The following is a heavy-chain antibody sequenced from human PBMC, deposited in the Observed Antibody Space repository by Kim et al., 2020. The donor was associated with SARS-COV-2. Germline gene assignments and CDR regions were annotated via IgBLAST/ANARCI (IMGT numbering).Heavy chain of an antibody. CDR1: GYTFTSYG. J-gene: IGHJ6*02. Sequence: ASVKVSCKASGYTFTSYGISWVRQAPGQGLEWMGWISAYNGNTNYAQKLQGRVTMTTDTSTSTAYMELRSLRSDDTAVYYCARDKGTTVTSRYYYYYGMDVWGQGPTVTVSS. V-gene: IGHV1-18*01. CDR3: ARDKGTTVTSRYYYYYGMDV. D-gene: IGHD4-17*01. CDR2: ISAYNGNT.